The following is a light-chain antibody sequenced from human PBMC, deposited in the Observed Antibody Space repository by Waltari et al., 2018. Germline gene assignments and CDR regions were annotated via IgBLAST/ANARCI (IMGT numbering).Light chain of an antibody. CDR1: QSVSSS. V-gene: IGKV3-11*01. CDR3: QQRSDWPPMYT. Sequence: EIVLTQSPATLSLSPGERVTLSCRAGQSVSSSLAWYQQKPGQAPRLLIYDSSSRATGIPPRFSGSGSGTDFSLTISSLEPEDFAVYYCQQRSDWPPMYTFGQGTKLEIK. CDR2: DSS. J-gene: IGKJ2*01.